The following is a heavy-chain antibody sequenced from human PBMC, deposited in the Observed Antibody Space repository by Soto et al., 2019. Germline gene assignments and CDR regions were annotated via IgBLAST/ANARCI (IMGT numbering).Heavy chain of an antibody. J-gene: IGHJ3*02. CDR3: ANIYSGSYILPPGDDAFDI. Sequence: GGSLRLSCAASGFTFSSYAMSWVRQAPGKGLEWVSAISGSGGSTYYADSVKGRFTISRDNSKNTLYLQMNSLRAEDTAVYYSANIYSGSYILPPGDDAFDIRGQGTMVTVSS. D-gene: IGHD1-26*01. V-gene: IGHV3-23*01. CDR2: ISGSGGST. CDR1: GFTFSSYA.